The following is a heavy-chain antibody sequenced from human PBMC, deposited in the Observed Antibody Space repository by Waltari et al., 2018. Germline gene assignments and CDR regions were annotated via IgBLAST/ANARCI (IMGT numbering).Heavy chain of an antibody. V-gene: IGHV3-21*01. CDR2: ISTSSDYI. CDR1: GFTFSTYS. Sequence: EVQLVESGGGLVRPGGSLRLSCAASGFTFSTYSMNWVRQAPGKGREWVSSISTSSDYIYYADSVKGRFTISRDNAKNSLYLQMNSLRAEDTAVYYCARDSSDFDYWGQGTLVTVSS. CDR3: ARDSSDFDY. J-gene: IGHJ4*02. D-gene: IGHD6-19*01.